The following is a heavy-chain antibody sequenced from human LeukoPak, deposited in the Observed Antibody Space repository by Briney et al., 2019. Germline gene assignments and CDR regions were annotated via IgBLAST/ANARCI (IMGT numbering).Heavy chain of an antibody. CDR2: IIPIFGTA. D-gene: IGHD3-10*01. CDR3: ASIPYYYGSGSYQGDY. J-gene: IGHJ4*02. Sequence: AASVKVSCKASGGTFSSYAISWVRQAPGQGLEWMGGIIPIFGTANYAQKFQGRVTITTDESTSTAYMELSSLRSEDTAVYYCASIPYYYGSGSYQGDYWGQGTLVTVSS. V-gene: IGHV1-69*05. CDR1: GGTFSSYA.